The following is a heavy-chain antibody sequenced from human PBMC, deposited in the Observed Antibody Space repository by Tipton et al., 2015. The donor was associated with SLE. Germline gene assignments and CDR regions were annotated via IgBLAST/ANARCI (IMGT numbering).Heavy chain of an antibody. CDR2: ISWNSGSI. CDR3: AKDMRRGTMIVVAPDAFDI. J-gene: IGHJ3*02. Sequence: SLRLSCAASGFTFDDYAMHWVRQAPGKGLEWVSGISWNSGSIGYADSVKGRFTISRDNAKNSLYLQMNNLRAEDTALYYCAKDMRRGTMIVVAPDAFDIWGQGTMVTVSS. D-gene: IGHD3-22*01. CDR1: GFTFDDYA. V-gene: IGHV3-9*01.